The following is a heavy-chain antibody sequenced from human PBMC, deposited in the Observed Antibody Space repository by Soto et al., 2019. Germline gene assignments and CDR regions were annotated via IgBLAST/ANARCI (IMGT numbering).Heavy chain of an antibody. CDR2: IIPIFGPA. CDR3: GTGSSWTKVES. J-gene: IGHJ4*02. CDR1: GGTLSRSA. V-gene: IGHV1-69*01. D-gene: IGHD6-13*01. Sequence: QVQLVQSGAEVKKPGSSVKVSCKASGGTLSRSAISWVRQAPGQGLEWMGGIIPIFGPAIYAQKFRGRVSIIADESTRTAYMEMSSPRSEDTAVYYCGTGSSWTKVESWGQGTLVTVSS.